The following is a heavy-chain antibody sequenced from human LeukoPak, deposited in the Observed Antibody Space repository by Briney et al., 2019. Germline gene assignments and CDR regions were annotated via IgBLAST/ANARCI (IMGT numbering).Heavy chain of an antibody. CDR1: GFTFSSYA. V-gene: IGHV3-30*04. CDR2: ISYDGSNK. Sequence: PGGSLRLSCAASGFTFSSYAMHWVRQAPGKGLEWVAVISYDGSNKYYADSVKGRFTISRDNSKNTLYLQMNSLRAEDTALYYCARWGVTTFGYYYYYMDVWGKGTTVTVSS. J-gene: IGHJ6*03. CDR3: ARWGVTTFGYYYYYMDV. D-gene: IGHD3-16*01.